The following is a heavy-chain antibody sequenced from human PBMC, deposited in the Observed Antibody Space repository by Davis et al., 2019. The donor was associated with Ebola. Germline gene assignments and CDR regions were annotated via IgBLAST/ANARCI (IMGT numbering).Heavy chain of an antibody. CDR1: GGSISSYY. CDR2: IYYSGST. D-gene: IGHD2-8*02. Sequence: PSETLSLTCTVSGGSISSYYWSWIRQPPGKGLEWIGYIYYSGSTNYNPSLKSRVTISVDTSKNQFSLKLSSVTAADTAVYYCARDQPWSNAFDIWGQGTMVSVSS. CDR3: ARDQPWSNAFDI. J-gene: IGHJ3*02. V-gene: IGHV4-59*01.